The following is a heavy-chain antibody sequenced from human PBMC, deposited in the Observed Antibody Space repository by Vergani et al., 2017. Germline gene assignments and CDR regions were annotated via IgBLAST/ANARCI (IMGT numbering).Heavy chain of an antibody. Sequence: HLVESGGDVVQPGGSLTVSCVASGFAFSTYGMHWVRQAPGEGLEWVAFIEYHEQNIEYADSVKGRFAISRDNSRNSLYLQMNSLRVEDTAVYYCAXGNYYGSGTYVDPWGQGTLVTVSS. D-gene: IGHD3-10*01. V-gene: IGHV3-30*02. J-gene: IGHJ5*02. CDR2: IEYHEQNI. CDR1: GFAFSTYG. CDR3: AXGNYYGSGTYVDP.